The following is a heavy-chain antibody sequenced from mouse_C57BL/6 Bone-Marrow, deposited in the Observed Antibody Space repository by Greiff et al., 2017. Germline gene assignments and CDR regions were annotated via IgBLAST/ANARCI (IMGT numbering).Heavy chain of an antibody. CDR1: GYTFPNYW. V-gene: IGHV1-63*01. J-gene: IGHJ4*01. CDR3: ARGYAMDY. CDR2: IYPGGGYT. Sequence: VQLQESGAELVRPGTSVKMSCKASGYTFPNYWIGWAKQRPGHGLEWIGDIYPGGGYTNYNEKFKGKATLTADKSSSTAYMQFSSLTSEDSDIYYCARGYAMDYWGQGTSVTVAS.